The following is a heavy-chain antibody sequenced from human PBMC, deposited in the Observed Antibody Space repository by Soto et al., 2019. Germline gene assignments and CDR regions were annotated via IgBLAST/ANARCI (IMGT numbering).Heavy chain of an antibody. CDR2: FKPNSGGT. D-gene: IGHD2-8*01. V-gene: IGHV1-2*02. Sequence: QWQRVQRGAEGKKPGGSLNVSCQASGYTFTGYYMHWVRQAPGQGLEWMGWFKPNSGGTNYAQKFQGRLTMTRDTAIRTAYMELRRLRSDDTAVYYCARKSLGYCTNGVCPWDSMDVWGQGPTVTVSS. J-gene: IGHJ6*02. CDR3: ARKSLGYCTNGVCPWDSMDV. CDR1: GYTFTGYY.